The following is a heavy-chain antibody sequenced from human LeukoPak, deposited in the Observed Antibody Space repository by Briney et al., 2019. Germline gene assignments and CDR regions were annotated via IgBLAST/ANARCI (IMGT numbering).Heavy chain of an antibody. Sequence: SETLSLTCTVSDYSISSGYYWDWIRQPPGKGLEWIGSIYHSGTTSYNPSLKSRVTISVDTSKNQFSLKLSSVTAADTAVYYCARYGRASLPFDYWGQGILVTVSS. J-gene: IGHJ4*02. CDR3: ARYGRASLPFDY. D-gene: IGHD2-15*01. CDR1: DYSISSGYY. V-gene: IGHV4-38-2*02. CDR2: IYHSGTT.